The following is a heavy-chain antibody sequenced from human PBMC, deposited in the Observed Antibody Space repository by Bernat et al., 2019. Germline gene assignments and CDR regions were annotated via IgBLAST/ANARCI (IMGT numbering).Heavy chain of an antibody. D-gene: IGHD3-22*01. V-gene: IGHV3-30*18. CDR1: GFTFSSYG. CDR2: ISYDGSNK. CDR3: AEEQDYYDSSGYYIYYYYGMDV. J-gene: IGHJ6*02. Sequence: QVQLVESGGGVVQPGRSLRLSCAASGFTFSSYGMHWVRQAPGKGLEWVAVISYDGSNKYYADSVKGRFTISRDNSKNTLYLQMNSLRAEDTAVYYCAEEQDYYDSSGYYIYYYYGMDVWGQGTTVTVSS.